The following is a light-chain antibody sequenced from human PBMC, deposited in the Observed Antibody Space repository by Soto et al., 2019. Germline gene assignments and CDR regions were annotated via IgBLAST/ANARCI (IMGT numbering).Light chain of an antibody. J-gene: IGLJ3*02. Sequence: QSALTQPPSASGSPGQSATISCTGTSSDVGGYNYVSWYQQHPGKAPKLIIYEVTKRPSGVPDRFSGSKSGNTASLTVSGLQAEDEADYYCSSHAGIINVVFGGGTKLTVL. CDR3: SSHAGIINVV. V-gene: IGLV2-8*01. CDR2: EVT. CDR1: SSDVGGYNY.